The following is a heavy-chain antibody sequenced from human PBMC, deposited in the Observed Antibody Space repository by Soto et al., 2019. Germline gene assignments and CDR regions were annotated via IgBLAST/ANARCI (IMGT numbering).Heavy chain of an antibody. J-gene: IGHJ4*02. V-gene: IGHV3-23*03. CDR3: ARSHLTAGSILVVADS. CDR2: INGGGTST. Sequence: EVPLLESGGGLIQPAGSLKLSCAASGFTFSNFAMNWVRQARGKAPEWVSLINGGGTSTYYADSVQGRFTVSRDNLIHTVSPQMRRPGCEHTVVYFCARSHLTAGSILVVADSWCQGTVLSVPS. D-gene: IGHD6-25*01. CDR1: GFTFSNFA.